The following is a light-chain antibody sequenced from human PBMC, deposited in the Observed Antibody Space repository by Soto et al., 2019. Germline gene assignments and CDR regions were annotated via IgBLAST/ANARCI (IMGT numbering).Light chain of an antibody. J-gene: IGLJ1*01. Sequence: QSVLTEAASVSGSPGQSITISCTGTSRDVGGYIYASWYHQHPGKAPKLMIYDFTSHPYEASYRHSGSQSGNTASLTISGLPAEEEADYYCSSYTTSSSYVCGTGTKVTVL. V-gene: IGLV2-14*01. CDR2: DFT. CDR1: SRDVGGYIY. CDR3: SSYTTSSSYV.